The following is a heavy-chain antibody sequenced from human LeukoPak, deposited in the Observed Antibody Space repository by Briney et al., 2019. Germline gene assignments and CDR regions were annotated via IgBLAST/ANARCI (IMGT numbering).Heavy chain of an antibody. CDR2: VHYSGST. CDR3: ERDLAGEWGNYFDY. Sequence: SETLSLTCTVSGGSIIGYYWNWVRHRPGRGLEWIGYVHYSGSTKYNSSLNNRVIISIDTSKNQFSLRLTSVTPADTAVYYCERDLAGEWGNYFDYWGQGIVVTVPS. J-gene: IGHJ4*02. CDR1: GGSIIGYY. D-gene: IGHD3-16*01. V-gene: IGHV4-59*12.